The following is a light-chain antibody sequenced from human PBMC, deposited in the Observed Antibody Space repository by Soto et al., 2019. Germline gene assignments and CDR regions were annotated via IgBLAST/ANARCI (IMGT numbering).Light chain of an antibody. J-gene: IGKJ4*01. CDR1: QGISSY. CDR2: AAS. Sequence: DIQLTQSPSFLSASVGDRVTITCRASQGISSYLAWYQQKPGKAPKLLIYAASTLQSGVPSRFSGSGSGTEFTLTISSLQPDDFATYYCQQYNNWVTFGGGTKVDIK. V-gene: IGKV1-9*01. CDR3: QQYNNWVT.